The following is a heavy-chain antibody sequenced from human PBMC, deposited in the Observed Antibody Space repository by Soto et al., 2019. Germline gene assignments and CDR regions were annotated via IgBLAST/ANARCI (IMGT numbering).Heavy chain of an antibody. CDR2: LSSDGFGA. CDR3: ARDLGGPDY. Sequence: GGSLRLSCAASDFSLSPYWIHWVRQVPGRGLEWVARLSSDGFGAAYADSVKGRFFISRDIARNTLSLQMNSLRADDTAVYYCARDLGGPDYWGRGTSVTVSS. J-gene: IGHJ4*02. D-gene: IGHD3-16*01. V-gene: IGHV3-74*03. CDR1: DFSLSPYW.